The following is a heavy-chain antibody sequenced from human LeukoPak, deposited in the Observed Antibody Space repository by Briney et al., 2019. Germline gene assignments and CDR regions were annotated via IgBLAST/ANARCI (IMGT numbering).Heavy chain of an antibody. CDR1: GGSLSTTSW. Sequence: SETLSLTCTVSGGSLSTTSWWVWLRQPPGKGLEWIGEVYYTGGGNNNYNPSLKSRATISIDTSRNQFSLKLRSVTAADTAVYFCARDYWHTRWFDPWGQGTLVTVSS. V-gene: IGHV4-4*02. CDR3: ARDYWHTRWFDP. CDR2: VYYTGGGNN. D-gene: IGHD2-15*01. J-gene: IGHJ5*02.